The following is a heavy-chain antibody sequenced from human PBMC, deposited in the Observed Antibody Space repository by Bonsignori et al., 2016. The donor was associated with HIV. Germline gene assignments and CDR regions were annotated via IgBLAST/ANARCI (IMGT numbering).Heavy chain of an antibody. J-gene: IGHJ4*02. D-gene: IGHD3-3*01. CDR1: GFTFSSYA. Sequence: GGSLRLSCAASGFTFSSYAMSWVRQAPGKGLEWVSVIYSGGSSTYYADSVKGRFTISRDNSKNTLYLQMNSLRAEDTAVYYCAKGGRTYYDFWSGYYLNQGYYFDYWGQGTLVTVSS. V-gene: IGHV3-23*03. CDR2: IYSGGSST. CDR3: AKGGRTYYDFWSGYYLNQGYYFDY.